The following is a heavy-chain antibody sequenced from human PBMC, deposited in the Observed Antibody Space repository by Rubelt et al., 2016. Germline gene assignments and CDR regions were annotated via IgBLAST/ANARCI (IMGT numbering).Heavy chain of an antibody. CDR3: ARAGSSGPPPL. CDR1: GGSFNNYY. D-gene: IGHD6-19*01. V-gene: IGHV4-34*01. CDR2: VNHNGNT. Sequence: QVQLQQWGAGLLKPSETLSLTCAVYGGSFNNYYWFWIRQPPGKGLEWIGEVNHNGNTNYNPSLKRRLTISLETSKSQFSLKLSAVTAADTGVYFCARAGSSGPPPLWGPGTLVTVSS. J-gene: IGHJ4*02.